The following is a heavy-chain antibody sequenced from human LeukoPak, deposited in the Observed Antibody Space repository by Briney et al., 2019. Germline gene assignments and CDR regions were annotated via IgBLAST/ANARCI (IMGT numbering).Heavy chain of an antibody. Sequence: RGSLRLSCAASGFTFSSYGMSWVRQAPGKGLEWVSAISGSGGSTYYADSVKGRFTISRDNSKNTLYLQMNSLRAEDTAVYYCAKDCLGYCSGGRNHWGQGTLVTVSS. CDR3: AKDCLGYCSGGRNH. J-gene: IGHJ5*02. V-gene: IGHV3-23*01. D-gene: IGHD2-15*01. CDR1: GFTFSSYG. CDR2: ISGSGGST.